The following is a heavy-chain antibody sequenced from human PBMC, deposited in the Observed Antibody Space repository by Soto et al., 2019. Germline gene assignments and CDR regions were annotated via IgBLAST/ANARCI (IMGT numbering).Heavy chain of an antibody. D-gene: IGHD3-3*01. Sequence: PGGSLRLSCAASGFTFDDYGMSWVRQAPGKGLEWVSGINWNGGSTGYADSVKGRFTISRDNAKNSLYLQMNSLRAEDTALYYCASLRFLEWLPQMRYYYMDVWGKGTTVTVSS. CDR3: ASLRFLEWLPQMRYYYMDV. CDR1: GFTFDDYG. CDR2: INWNGGST. J-gene: IGHJ6*03. V-gene: IGHV3-20*04.